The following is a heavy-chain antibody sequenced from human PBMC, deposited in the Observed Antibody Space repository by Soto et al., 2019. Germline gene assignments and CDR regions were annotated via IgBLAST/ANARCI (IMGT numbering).Heavy chain of an antibody. CDR1: GFTFSSYA. V-gene: IGHV3-23*01. J-gene: IGHJ6*02. CDR2: ISGSGGST. CDR3: AKATTTVTYYYYYGMDV. D-gene: IGHD4-17*01. Sequence: GGSLRLSCAASGFTFSSYAMSWVRQAPGKGLEWVSAISGSGGSTYYADSVKGRFTISRDNSKNTLYLQMNSLRAEDTAVYYCAKATTTVTYYYYYGMDVWGQGPTCTLS.